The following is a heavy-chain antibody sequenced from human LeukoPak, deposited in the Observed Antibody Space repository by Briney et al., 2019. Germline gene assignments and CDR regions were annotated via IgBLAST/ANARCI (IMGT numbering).Heavy chain of an antibody. CDR1: GYTFTSYA. V-gene: IGHV7-4-1*02. D-gene: IGHD4-17*01. J-gene: IGHJ6*03. CDR3: ARTVTTRQRADPHYYYYYYMDV. CDR2: INTNTGNP. Sequence: ASVKVSCKASGYTFTSYAMNWVRQAPGQGLEWMGWINTNTGNPTYAQGFTGRFVFSLDTSVSTAYLQISSLKAEDTAVYYCARTVTTRQRADPHYYYYYYMDVWGKGTTVTVSS.